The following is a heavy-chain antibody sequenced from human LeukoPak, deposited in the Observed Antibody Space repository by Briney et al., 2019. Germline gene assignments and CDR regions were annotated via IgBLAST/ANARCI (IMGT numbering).Heavy chain of an antibody. D-gene: IGHD3-10*01. V-gene: IGHV1-18*01. CDR3: ARDYRDVLLWFGELSK. CDR2: ISAYNGNT. CDR1: GYTFTSYG. J-gene: IGHJ4*02. Sequence: GASVKVSCKASGYTFTSYGISWVRQAPGQGLEWMGWISAYNGNTNYAQKLQGRVTMTTDTSTSPAYMELRSLRSDDTAVYYCARDYRDVLLWFGELSKWGQGTLVTVSS.